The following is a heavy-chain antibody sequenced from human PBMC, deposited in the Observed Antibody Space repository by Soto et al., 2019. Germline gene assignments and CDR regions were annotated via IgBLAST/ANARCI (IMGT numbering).Heavy chain of an antibody. J-gene: IGHJ3*02. D-gene: IGHD6-13*01. CDR3: ARAGYSPAIQGAAFDI. Sequence: SVKVSCKASGGTFSSYAISWVRQAPGQGLEWMGGIIPIFGTANYAQKFQGRVTITADESTSTAYMELSSLRSEDTAVYYCARAGYSPAIQGAAFDIWGQGTMVTVSS. CDR2: IIPIFGTA. V-gene: IGHV1-69*13. CDR1: GGTFSSYA.